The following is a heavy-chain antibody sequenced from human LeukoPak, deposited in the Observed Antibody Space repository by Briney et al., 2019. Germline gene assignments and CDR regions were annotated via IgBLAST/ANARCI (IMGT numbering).Heavy chain of an antibody. CDR1: GFTFSNYW. D-gene: IGHD7-27*01. J-gene: IGHJ4*02. CDR3: GRFTRSGDSVY. Sequence: GGSLRLSCVASGFTFSNYWMSWVRQAPGKGLEWVANIKQDGSEKQYVDSVKGRFAISRDNAENSLYLQMNSLKAEDTAVYYCGRFTRSGDSVYWGQGTLVTVSS. V-gene: IGHV3-7*04. CDR2: IKQDGSEK.